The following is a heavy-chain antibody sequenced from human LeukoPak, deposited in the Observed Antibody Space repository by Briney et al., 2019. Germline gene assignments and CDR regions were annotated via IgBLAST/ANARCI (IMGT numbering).Heavy chain of an antibody. Sequence: GESLKISCKGSGYSFANYWVGWVRQMPGKGLEWMGIIYPADSDTRYSPSFQGQVTISADKSISTAYLQWSSLKASVTAMYYCARMDGSGSYSDYWGQGTLVTVSS. D-gene: IGHD1-26*01. CDR2: IYPADSDT. J-gene: IGHJ4*02. CDR3: ARMDGSGSYSDY. V-gene: IGHV5-51*01. CDR1: GYSFANYW.